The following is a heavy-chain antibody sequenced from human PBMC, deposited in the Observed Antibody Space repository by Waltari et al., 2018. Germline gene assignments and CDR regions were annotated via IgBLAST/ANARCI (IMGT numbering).Heavy chain of an antibody. CDR1: GFTFRTYR. CDR2: ISSSSSTI. V-gene: IGHV3-48*04. J-gene: IGHJ4*02. Sequence: SCAGSGFTFRTYRMNWVRQAPGKGLEWVSYISSSSSTIHYADSVKGRFTISRDNAKNSLYLQMNSLRAEDTAVYYCARDAELTYWGQGALVSVSS. CDR3: ARDAELTY. D-gene: IGHD1-26*01.